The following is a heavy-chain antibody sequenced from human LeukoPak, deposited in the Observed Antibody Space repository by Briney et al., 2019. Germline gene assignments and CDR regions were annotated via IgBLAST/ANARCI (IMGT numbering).Heavy chain of an antibody. CDR1: RFTLTNSC. Sequence: PVGSLRLSPAASRFTLTNSCMRAGRQGPEEGLGCVSGIDFDGRITNYADSVKGRFTISRDNAKNSLYLQMNSLRAEDTAVYYCASPLSGAATREGLCWGQGTLVTVSS. V-gene: IGHV3-74*01. J-gene: IGHJ4*02. CDR3: ASPLSGAATREGLC. D-gene: IGHD2-15*01. CDR2: IDFDGRIT.